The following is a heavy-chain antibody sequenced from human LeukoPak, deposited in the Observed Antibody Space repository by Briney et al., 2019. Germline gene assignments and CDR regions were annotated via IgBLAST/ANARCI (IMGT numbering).Heavy chain of an antibody. CDR2: IYYSGSA. V-gene: IGHV4-59*01. D-gene: IGHD3-10*01. CDR3: ARAFYGSGSYPNPYYYYYMDV. J-gene: IGHJ6*03. CDR1: GGSISSSY. Sequence: PSETLSLTCTVSGGSISSSYWSWIRQPPGKGLEWIGYIYYSGSANYNPSLKSRVTISVDTSKNQVSLKLSSVNAADTAVYYCARAFYGSGSYPNPYYYYYMDVWGKGTTVTISS.